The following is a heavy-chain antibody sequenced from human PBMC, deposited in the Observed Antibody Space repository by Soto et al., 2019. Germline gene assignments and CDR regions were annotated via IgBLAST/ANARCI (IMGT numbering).Heavy chain of an antibody. D-gene: IGHD3-10*01. CDR1: GFTFSNAW. Sequence: PGGSLRLSCAASGFTFSNAWMNWVRQAPGKGLEWVGRIKSKTDGGTTDYAAPVKGRFTISRDDSKNTLYLQMNSLKTEDTAVYYCTTDPPPAPQLLWFERPWDYWGQGTLVTVSS. CDR2: IKSKTDGGTT. V-gene: IGHV3-15*07. J-gene: IGHJ4*02. CDR3: TTDPPPAPQLLWFERPWDY.